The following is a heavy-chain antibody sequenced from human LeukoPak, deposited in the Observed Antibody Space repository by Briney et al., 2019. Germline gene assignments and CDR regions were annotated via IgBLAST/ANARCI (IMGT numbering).Heavy chain of an antibody. V-gene: IGHV1-46*01. CDR1: GYSFTKYY. D-gene: IGHD2-8*01. CDR3: ARSGSNYYYGMDV. Sequence: ASVKVSCKASGYSFTKYYMHWVRQAPGQGLEWMAIINPSGGGRSCAQKFQGRVTMTTDTSTTTVYMELSSLRSEDTAVYYCARSGSNYYYGMDVWGQGTTVTVSS. J-gene: IGHJ6*02. CDR2: INPSGGGR.